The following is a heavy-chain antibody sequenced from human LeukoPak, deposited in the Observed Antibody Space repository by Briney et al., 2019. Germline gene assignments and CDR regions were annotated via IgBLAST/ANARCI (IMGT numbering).Heavy chain of an antibody. J-gene: IGHJ4*02. CDR1: GFTFSNYA. Sequence: MAGGSLRLSCAASGFTFSNYAMNWVRQAPGKGLEWVSSISGSSTDIYYADSVKGRFTISRDNAKNSLYLQINSLRAEDTAIYYCARRGFYDSSGYDYWGQGTLVTVSP. D-gene: IGHD3-22*01. V-gene: IGHV3-21*06. CDR2: ISGSSTDI. CDR3: ARRGFYDSSGYDY.